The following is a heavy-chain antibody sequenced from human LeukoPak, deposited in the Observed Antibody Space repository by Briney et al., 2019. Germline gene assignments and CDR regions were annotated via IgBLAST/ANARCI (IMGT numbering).Heavy chain of an antibody. V-gene: IGHV3-21*01. J-gene: IGHJ5*02. CDR2: ISSSSSYI. CDR3: ASRKAAAGATYWFDP. CDR1: GFTFSSYS. Sequence: GGSLRLSCAASGFTFSSYSMNWVRQAPGKGLEWVSSISSSSSYIYYADSVKGRFTISRDNAKNSLYLQMNGLRAEDTAVYYCASRKAAAGATYWFDPWGQGTLVTVSS. D-gene: IGHD6-13*01.